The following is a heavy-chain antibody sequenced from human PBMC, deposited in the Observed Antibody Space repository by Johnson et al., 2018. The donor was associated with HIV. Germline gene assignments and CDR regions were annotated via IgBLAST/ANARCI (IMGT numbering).Heavy chain of an antibody. CDR3: ARVRGGTGHGAFDI. Sequence: QVQLVESGGGVVQPGRSLRLSCAASGFTFSSMHWVRQAPGKGLEWVAVISYDGSNKYYADSVKGRFTISRDNSKNTLYLQMNSLRTEDTAVYYCARVRGGTGHGAFDIWGQGTMVTVSS. CDR1: GFTFSS. J-gene: IGHJ3*02. V-gene: IGHV3-30*14. CDR2: ISYDGSNK.